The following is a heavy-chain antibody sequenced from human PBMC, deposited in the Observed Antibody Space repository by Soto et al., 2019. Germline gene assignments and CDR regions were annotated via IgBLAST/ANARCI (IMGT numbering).Heavy chain of an antibody. CDR3: VGSSSWYYFDY. J-gene: IGHJ4*02. Sequence: SGGALRLSCSASGFTFSTFAMHWVRQAPGKGLEYVSTISSTGGNTYYADSVKGRFTVSRDNSKNTLYLQMSSLRLEDTAVYYCVGSSSWYYFDYWGQGALVTVSS. V-gene: IGHV3-64D*06. D-gene: IGHD6-13*01. CDR2: ISSTGGNT. CDR1: GFTFSTFA.